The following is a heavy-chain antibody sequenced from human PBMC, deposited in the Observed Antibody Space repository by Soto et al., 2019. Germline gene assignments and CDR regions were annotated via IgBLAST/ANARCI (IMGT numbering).Heavy chain of an antibody. V-gene: IGHV1-58*01. CDR3: AAFDPGPMGFDP. D-gene: IGHD3-9*01. CDR1: GFTFSSSA. Sequence: SVKVSCKASGFTFSSSAVQWVRQARGQRLEWIGKIVVGSGNTNYAQKFQERVTITRDMSTSTAYMELSSLRSEDTAFYYCAAFDPGPMGFDPWGQGTLVTSPQ. CDR2: IVVGSGNT. J-gene: IGHJ5*02.